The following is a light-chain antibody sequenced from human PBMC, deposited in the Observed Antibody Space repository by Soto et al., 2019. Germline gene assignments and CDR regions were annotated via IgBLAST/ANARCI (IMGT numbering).Light chain of an antibody. CDR2: TAS. Sequence: DIQMTQSPSSLSASVGDRVTVTCRASQSIRSHLNWYQHKAGQAPNLLIYTASNLQGGVRSRFSGSGSGTEFTLTISNLQPEDFATYYCQQSYTFPFTFGPGTKGDIK. CDR3: QQSYTFPFT. V-gene: IGKV1-39*01. CDR1: QSIRSH. J-gene: IGKJ3*01.